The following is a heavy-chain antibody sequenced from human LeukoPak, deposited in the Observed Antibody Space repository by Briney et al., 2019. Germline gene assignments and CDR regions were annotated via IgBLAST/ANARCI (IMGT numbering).Heavy chain of an antibody. Sequence: NPSETLSLTCTVSGISITTYYWSWIRQPPGKGLEWIGSIHYSGSTTYNPSLKSRVTISIDTSKNQFSLHLSSVTGADTAVYYCARDIREVGESHYFDYWGQGALVTVSS. CDR3: ARDIREVGESHYFDY. V-gene: IGHV4-59*01. D-gene: IGHD1-26*01. CDR1: GISITTYY. J-gene: IGHJ4*02. CDR2: IHYSGST.